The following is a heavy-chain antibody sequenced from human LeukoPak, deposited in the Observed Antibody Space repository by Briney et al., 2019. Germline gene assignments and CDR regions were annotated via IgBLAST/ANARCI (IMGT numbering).Heavy chain of an antibody. V-gene: IGHV5-51*01. CDR1: GYSFTSYW. Sequence: GESLKISCKGSGYSFTSYWIGWVRQMPGKGLEWMGIIYPGDSDTRYSPSFQGQVTISADKSISTAYLQWSSLKASDTAMYYCARRGSSWHSALYGMDVWGQGTTVTVSS. J-gene: IGHJ6*02. D-gene: IGHD6-13*01. CDR3: ARRGSSWHSALYGMDV. CDR2: IYPGDSDT.